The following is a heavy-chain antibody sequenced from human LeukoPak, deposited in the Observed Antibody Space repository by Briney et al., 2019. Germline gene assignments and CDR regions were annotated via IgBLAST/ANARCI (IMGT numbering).Heavy chain of an antibody. CDR3: ARDLLASTTPKDYYYMDV. Sequence: PSETLSLTCTVSGGSISSYYWSWIRQPPGKGLEWIGYIYYSGSTNYNPSLKSRVTISVDTSKNQFSLKLSSVTAADTAVYYCARDLLASTTPKDYYYMDVWGKGTTVTVSS. V-gene: IGHV4-59*01. D-gene: IGHD1-14*01. CDR1: GGSISSYY. CDR2: IYYSGST. J-gene: IGHJ6*03.